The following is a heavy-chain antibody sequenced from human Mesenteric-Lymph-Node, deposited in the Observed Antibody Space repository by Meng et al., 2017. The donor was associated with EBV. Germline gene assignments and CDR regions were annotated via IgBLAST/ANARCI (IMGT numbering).Heavy chain of an antibody. D-gene: IGHD6-13*01. J-gene: IGHJ4*02. V-gene: IGHV7-4-1*02. CDR1: GKTFRTYG. Sequence: QGQRCQSGSNLKKPGAVLKVSSKASGKTFRTYGLNWVRQAPGQGLEYMGWINTKTGKATYAQAFAGRFVFSLDTSVSTAYLQISSLQAEDTGVYYCARDDPDGEQQPFDYWGQGTLVTVSS. CDR3: ARDDPDGEQQPFDY. CDR2: INTKTGKA.